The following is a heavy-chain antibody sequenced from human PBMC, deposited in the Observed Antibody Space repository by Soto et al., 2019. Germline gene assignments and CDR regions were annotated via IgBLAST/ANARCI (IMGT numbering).Heavy chain of an antibody. CDR1: GGSISSYY. CDR3: AREMGDSSGYYRFDY. Sequence: PSETLSLTCTVSGGSISSYYWSWIRQPPGKGLEWIGYIYYSGSTNYNPSLKSRVTISVDTSKNQFSLKLSSVTAADTAVYYCAREMGDSSGYYRFDYWGQGTLVTVSS. J-gene: IGHJ4*02. CDR2: IYYSGST. D-gene: IGHD3-22*01. V-gene: IGHV4-59*01.